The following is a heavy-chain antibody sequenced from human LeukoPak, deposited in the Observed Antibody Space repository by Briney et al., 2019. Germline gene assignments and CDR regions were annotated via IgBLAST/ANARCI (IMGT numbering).Heavy chain of an antibody. CDR2: TYYRSKWYN. Sequence: PSQTLSLTCAIFGDSVSSNSAAWNWIRQSPSRGLEWLVRTYYRSKWYNDYAVSVKSRITINPDTSKNQFSLQLNSVTPEDTAVYYCARDKGSSGWYKDAFDIWGQGTMVTVSS. D-gene: IGHD6-19*01. J-gene: IGHJ3*02. CDR1: GDSVSSNSAA. V-gene: IGHV6-1*01. CDR3: ARDKGSSGWYKDAFDI.